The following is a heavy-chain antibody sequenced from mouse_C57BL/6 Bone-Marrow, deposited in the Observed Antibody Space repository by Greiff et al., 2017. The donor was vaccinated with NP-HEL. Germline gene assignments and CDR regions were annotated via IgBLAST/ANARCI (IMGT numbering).Heavy chain of an antibody. CDR1: GYSITSGYY. V-gene: IGHV3-6*01. CDR2: ISYDGSN. CDR3: AREMITTGYYFDY. J-gene: IGHJ2*01. Sequence: EVKLVESGPGLVKPSQSLSLTCSVTGYSITSGYYWNWIRQFPGNKLEWMGYISYDGSNNYKPSLKNRISITRDTSKNQFFLKLNSVTTEDTATYYCAREMITTGYYFDYWGQGTTLTVSS. D-gene: IGHD2-4*01.